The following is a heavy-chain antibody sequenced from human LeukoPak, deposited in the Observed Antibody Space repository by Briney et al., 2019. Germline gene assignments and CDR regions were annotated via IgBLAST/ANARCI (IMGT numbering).Heavy chain of an antibody. V-gene: IGHV3-30*02. Sequence: GGSLRLSCAASGFTFSSFGMHWVRQVPGKGLEWVAFIRYDGSTKHYADSVKGRFTFSRDNSKNTLYLQMNSLRAEDTAVYYCLTGYNHAVDWFDPWGQGTLVTVSS. CDR1: GFTFSSFG. J-gene: IGHJ5*02. CDR2: IRYDGSTK. CDR3: LTGYNHAVDWFDP. D-gene: IGHD3-9*01.